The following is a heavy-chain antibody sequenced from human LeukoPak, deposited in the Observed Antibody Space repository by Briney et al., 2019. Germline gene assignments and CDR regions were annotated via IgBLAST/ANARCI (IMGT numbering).Heavy chain of an antibody. D-gene: IGHD2-21*02. CDR2: ISYDGSNK. Sequence: GGSLRLSCAASGFTFSSYAMHWVRQAPGKGLEWVAVISYDGSNKYYADSVKGRFTISRDNSKNTLYLQMNSLRAEDTAVYYCARGGIVVTAILGAFDIWGQGTMVTVSS. CDR3: ARGGIVVTAILGAFDI. V-gene: IGHV3-30-3*01. CDR1: GFTFSSYA. J-gene: IGHJ3*02.